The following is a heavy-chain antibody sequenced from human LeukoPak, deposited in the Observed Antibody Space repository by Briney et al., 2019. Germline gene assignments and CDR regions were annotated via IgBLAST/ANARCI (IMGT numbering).Heavy chain of an antibody. J-gene: IGHJ3*02. V-gene: IGHV3-21*01. D-gene: IGHD6-13*01. CDR2: ISSSSSYI. CDR3: ASSRSSIAAAGPDAFDI. CDR1: GFTFISYS. Sequence: GGSLRVSCAASGFTFISYSMNWVRQARGKGLEWVSSISSSSSYIYYADSVKGRFTISRDNAKNSLYLQMNSLRAEDTAVYYCASSRSSIAAAGPDAFDIWGQGTMVTVSS.